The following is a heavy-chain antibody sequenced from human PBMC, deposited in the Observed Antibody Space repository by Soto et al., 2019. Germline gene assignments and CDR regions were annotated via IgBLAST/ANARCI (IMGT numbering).Heavy chain of an antibody. CDR1: GYTFSGYN. J-gene: IGHJ5*02. Sequence: ASVKVSCKASGYTFSGYNMHWVRQAPGQGLEWMGCINPNSGGTNFARKFQGRVTMTRDTSIGTAYMELTNLTSDDTAVYYCARAAIHGSSWYFWFDPWGQGTLVTVSS. CDR3: ARAAIHGSSWYFWFDP. V-gene: IGHV1-2*02. CDR2: INPNSGGT. D-gene: IGHD6-13*01.